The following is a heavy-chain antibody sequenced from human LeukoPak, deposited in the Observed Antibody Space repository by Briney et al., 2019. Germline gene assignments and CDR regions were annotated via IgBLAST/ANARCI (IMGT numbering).Heavy chain of an antibody. J-gene: IGHJ3*02. CDR2: IYYSGST. V-gene: IGHV4-39*07. Sequence: SETLSLTCTVSGDSISSGNYYWSWIRQPAGKGLEWIGSIYYSGSTYYNPSLKSRVTISVDTSKNQFSLKLSSVTVADTAVYYCARVPPGMVTWIWCAFDIWGQGTMVTVSS. CDR3: ARVPPGMVTWIWCAFDI. D-gene: IGHD5-18*01. CDR1: GDSISSGNYY.